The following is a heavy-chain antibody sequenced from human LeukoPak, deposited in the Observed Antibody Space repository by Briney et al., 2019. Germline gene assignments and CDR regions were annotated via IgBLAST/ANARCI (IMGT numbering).Heavy chain of an antibody. CDR3: AKAASNYPPWAFDI. V-gene: IGHV3-23*01. D-gene: IGHD3-10*01. CDR1: GFTFRSYW. CDR2: ISGSGGST. J-gene: IGHJ3*02. Sequence: GGSLRLSCAASGFTFRSYWMSWVRQAPGKGREWGSAISGSGGSTYYADSVKGGLTISRDNCKKTVYLQMNSLRAEDTAVYYCAKAASNYPPWAFDIWGQGTMVTVSS.